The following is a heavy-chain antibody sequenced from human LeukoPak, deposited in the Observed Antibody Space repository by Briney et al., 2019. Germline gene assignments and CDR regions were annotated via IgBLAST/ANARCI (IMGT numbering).Heavy chain of an antibody. J-gene: IGHJ6*02. CDR1: GYTFDAFY. V-gene: IGHV1-24*01. CDR2: FDPEDGET. D-gene: IGHD6-6*01. CDR3: ATPPPYSSWKGYYYYYGMDV. Sequence: ASVKVSCKSSGYTFDAFYMHWVRQAPGKGLEWMGGFDPEDGETIYAQKFQGRVTMTEDTSTDTAYMELSSLRSEDTAVYYCATPPPYSSWKGYYYYYGMDVWGQGTTVTVSS.